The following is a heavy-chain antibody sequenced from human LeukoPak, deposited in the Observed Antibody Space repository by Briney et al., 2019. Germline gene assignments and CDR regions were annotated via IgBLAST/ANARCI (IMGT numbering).Heavy chain of an antibody. CDR2: IWYDGSNK. CDR1: GFTFSSYG. Sequence: GGSLRLSCAASGFTFSSYGMHWVRQAPGKGLEWVAVIWYDGSNKYYADSVKGRFTISRDNSKNTLYLQMNSLRAEDTAVYYCAREGGGFGKSIGDVWGQGTTVTVSS. CDR3: AREGGGFGKSIGDV. J-gene: IGHJ6*02. V-gene: IGHV3-33*01. D-gene: IGHD3-10*01.